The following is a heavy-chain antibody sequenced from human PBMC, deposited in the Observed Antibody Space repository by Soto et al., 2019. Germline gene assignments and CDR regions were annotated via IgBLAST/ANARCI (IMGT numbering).Heavy chain of an antibody. CDR3: ARALIAVAGPRGYDHFDY. D-gene: IGHD6-19*01. Sequence: SGPTLVNPTQTLTLTCTFSGFSLSTSGMCVSWIRQPPGKALEWLALIDWDDDKYYSTSLKTRLTISKDTSKNQVVLTMTNMDPVDTATYYCARALIAVAGPRGYDHFDYWGQGTLVTVSS. J-gene: IGHJ4*02. CDR2: IDWDDDK. CDR1: GFSLSTSGMC. V-gene: IGHV2-70*01.